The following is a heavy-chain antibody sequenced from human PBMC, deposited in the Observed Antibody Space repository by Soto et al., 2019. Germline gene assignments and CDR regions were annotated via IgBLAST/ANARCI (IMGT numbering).Heavy chain of an antibody. V-gene: IGHV4-59*01. D-gene: IGHD3-3*01. CDR2: IYYSGST. CDR1: GGSISSYY. J-gene: IGHJ4*02. CDR3: ARRRYYDFWRGYLED. Sequence: PSETLSLTCTVYGGSISSYYWSWIRQPPGKGLEWIGYIYYSGSTNYNPSLKSRVTISVDTSKNQFSLKLSSVTAADTAVYYCARRRYYDFWRGYLEDRGQGTRVTVSS.